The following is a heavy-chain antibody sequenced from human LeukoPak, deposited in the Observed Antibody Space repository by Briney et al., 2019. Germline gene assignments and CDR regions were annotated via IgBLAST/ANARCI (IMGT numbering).Heavy chain of an antibody. V-gene: IGHV3-53*01. J-gene: IGHJ4*02. D-gene: IGHD3-16*02. CDR1: GFTVSSNY. Sequence: GGSLRLSCAASGFTVSSNYMSWVRQAPGKGLEWVSLIYSDGNTYYADYVKGRFTISRDNSKNTLYLQINSLRAEETAVYNCARDYPSFDYWGQGTLVTVSS. CDR2: IYSDGNT. CDR3: ARDYPSFDY.